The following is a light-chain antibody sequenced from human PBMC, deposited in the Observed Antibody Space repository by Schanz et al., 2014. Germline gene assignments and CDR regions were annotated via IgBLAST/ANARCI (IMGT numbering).Light chain of an antibody. CDR1: SSDVGGHNY. CDR2: DVS. V-gene: IGLV2-14*03. J-gene: IGLJ2*01. CDR3: SSYTTTSPL. Sequence: QSALTQPASVSGSPGQSITIPCTGASSDVGGHNYVSWYQQHPGKAPKLIIYDVSYRPSGVSNRFSGSKSGNTASLTISGLQAEDEADYYCSSYTTTSPLFGGGTQLTVL.